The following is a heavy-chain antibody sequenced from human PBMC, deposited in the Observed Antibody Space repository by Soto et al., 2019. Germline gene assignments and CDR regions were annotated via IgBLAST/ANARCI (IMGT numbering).Heavy chain of an antibody. CDR1: GYNFNTFD. Sequence: ASVKVSCKASGYNFNTFDIYWVRQATGHGLEWMGWMNPNSGNTGYAQELRGRVTMTRDTSNTTAYMELTSLTSDDTGVYYCAGGSFRYWGQRNQVTVPS. J-gene: IGHJ4*02. CDR2: MNPNSGNT. CDR3: AGGSFRY. V-gene: IGHV1-8*02. D-gene: IGHD3-10*01.